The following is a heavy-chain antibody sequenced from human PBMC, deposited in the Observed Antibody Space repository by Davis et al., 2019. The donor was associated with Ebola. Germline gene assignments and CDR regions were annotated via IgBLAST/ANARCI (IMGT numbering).Heavy chain of an antibody. J-gene: IGHJ4*02. Sequence: PGGSLRLSCAASGFTFSSYWMSWVRQAPGKGPEWVANIKQDGSESHYVDSVKGRFTISRDNAKNSLYLQMNSLRAEDTAVYYCAREQMHCGGDCHDYWGQGTLVTVSS. CDR2: IKQDGSES. V-gene: IGHV3-7*01. D-gene: IGHD2-21*01. CDR3: AREQMHCGGDCHDY. CDR1: GFTFSSYW.